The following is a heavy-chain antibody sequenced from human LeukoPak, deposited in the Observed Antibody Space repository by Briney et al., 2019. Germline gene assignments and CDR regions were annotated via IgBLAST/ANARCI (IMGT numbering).Heavy chain of an antibody. Sequence: GGSLRLSCAASGFTFSSYAMGWVRQAPGKGLEWVSAISGSGDTTHYADSVKGRFTISRDNSKNTLYLQMNSLRAEDTAVYYCAKNKPSIAAAGTPDYWGQGTLVTVSS. V-gene: IGHV3-23*01. CDR1: GFTFSSYA. CDR2: ISGSGDTT. D-gene: IGHD6-13*01. CDR3: AKNKPSIAAAGTPDY. J-gene: IGHJ4*02.